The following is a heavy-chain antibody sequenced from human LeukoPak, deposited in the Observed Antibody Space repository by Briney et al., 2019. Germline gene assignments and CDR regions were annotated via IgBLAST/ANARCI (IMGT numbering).Heavy chain of an antibody. D-gene: IGHD5-12*01. V-gene: IGHV3-66*01. CDR1: GFTVSSNY. J-gene: IGHJ4*02. CDR3: ASPRGPRVYRGHDPGGFDY. CDR2: IYSGGST. Sequence: GGSLRLSCAASGFTVSSNYMSWVRQAPGKGLEWVSVIYSGGSTYYADSVKGRFTISRDNSKNTLYLQMNSLRAEDTAVYYCASPRGPRVYRGHDPGGFDYWGQGTLVTVSS.